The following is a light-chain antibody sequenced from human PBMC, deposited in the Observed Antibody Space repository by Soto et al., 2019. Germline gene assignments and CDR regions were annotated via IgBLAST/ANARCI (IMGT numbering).Light chain of an antibody. V-gene: IGKV3-15*01. CDR2: DAS. Sequence: MTQCPSSLSASVEDRVIITCRASQSISNHLNWYQQKSGQSPRLLIHDASTRATGIPARFSGSGSGTEFILTISSVESEDFAIYYCQQHNDWPTFGQGTRLEIK. CDR3: QQHNDWPT. CDR1: QSISNH. J-gene: IGKJ5*01.